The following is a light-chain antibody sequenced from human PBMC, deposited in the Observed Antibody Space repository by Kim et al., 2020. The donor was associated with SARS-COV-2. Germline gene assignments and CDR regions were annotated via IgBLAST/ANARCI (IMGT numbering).Light chain of an antibody. CDR1: SGSIDDEY. J-gene: IGLJ2*01. CDR3: QSYNRDNVL. V-gene: IGLV6-57*03. Sequence: GKTVTISCTRSSGSIDDEYVQWYQQRPGGVPTTVIYEDDQRPSGVSDRFSGSIDNSSNSASLTISGLRTEDEADYYCQSYNRDNVLFGGGTQLTVL. CDR2: EDD.